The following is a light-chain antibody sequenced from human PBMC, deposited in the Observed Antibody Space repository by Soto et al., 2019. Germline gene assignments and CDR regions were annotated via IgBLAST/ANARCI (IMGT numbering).Light chain of an antibody. Sequence: QSVLTQPPSVSGAHGKRVSYPGTGPSSNIGAGYDVHWYQQLPGTAPKPLIYGNSNRPSGVPDRFSGSKSGTSASLAITGLQAEDEADYYCQSYDSSLSRVFGGGTKVTVL. CDR3: QSYDSSLSRV. CDR1: SSNIGAGYD. J-gene: IGLJ2*01. CDR2: GNS. V-gene: IGLV1-40*01.